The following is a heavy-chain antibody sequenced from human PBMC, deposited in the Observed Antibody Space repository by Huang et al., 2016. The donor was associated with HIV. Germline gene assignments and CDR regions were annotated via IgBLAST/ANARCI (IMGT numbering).Heavy chain of an antibody. J-gene: IGHJ4*02. CDR2: ISYDGSSG. D-gene: IGHD2-15*01. CDR1: GFTFTNFG. CDR3: AKESRWYSDLDN. Sequence: QVQLVESGGGVVQPGRSLRLSCVASGFTFTNFGMHWVRRAPGKGLEGVAVISYDGSSGRYSESVKGRFTISRDNPMDTLYLQMNSLRPDDTAVYYCAKESRWYSDLDNWGQGTLVTVSS. V-gene: IGHV3-30*18.